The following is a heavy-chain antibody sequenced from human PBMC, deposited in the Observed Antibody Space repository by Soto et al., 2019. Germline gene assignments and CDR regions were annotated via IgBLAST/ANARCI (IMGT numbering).Heavy chain of an antibody. Sequence: PGGSLRLSCAASGFTFSSYAMSWVRQAPGKGLEWVSAISGSGGSTYYADSVKGRFAISRDNSKNTLYLQMNSLRAEDTAVYYCAKGKPGIAAVRSSDYFDYWGQGTLVTVSS. J-gene: IGHJ4*02. V-gene: IGHV3-23*01. CDR2: ISGSGGST. D-gene: IGHD6-13*01. CDR3: AKGKPGIAAVRSSDYFDY. CDR1: GFTFSSYA.